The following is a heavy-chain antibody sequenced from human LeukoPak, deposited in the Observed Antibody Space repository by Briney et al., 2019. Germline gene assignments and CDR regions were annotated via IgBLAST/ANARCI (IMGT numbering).Heavy chain of an antibody. CDR3: ARSPDHYYDSSDKVDAFDI. D-gene: IGHD3-22*01. Sequence: EASVKVSCKASGGTFSSYAISWVRQAPGQGLEWMGGIIPIFGTANYAQKFQGRVTMTRNTSISTAYMELSSLRSEDTAVYYCARSPDHYYDSSDKVDAFDIWGQGTMVTVSS. CDR2: IIPIFGTA. V-gene: IGHV1-69*05. J-gene: IGHJ3*02. CDR1: GGTFSSYA.